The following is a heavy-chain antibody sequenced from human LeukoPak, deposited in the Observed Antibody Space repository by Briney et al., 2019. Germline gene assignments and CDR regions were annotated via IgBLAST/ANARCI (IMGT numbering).Heavy chain of an antibody. D-gene: IGHD6-6*01. Sequence: GASVKVSCKASGYTFTGYYVLWVRQAPGQGLEWMGWISAYNGNTNYAQKLQGRVTMTTDTSTSTAYMELRSLRSDDTAVYYCARDQPIFYSSSSRPGRRFDYWGQGTLVTVSS. V-gene: IGHV1-18*04. CDR1: GYTFTGYY. CDR3: ARDQPIFYSSSSRPGRRFDY. CDR2: ISAYNGNT. J-gene: IGHJ4*02.